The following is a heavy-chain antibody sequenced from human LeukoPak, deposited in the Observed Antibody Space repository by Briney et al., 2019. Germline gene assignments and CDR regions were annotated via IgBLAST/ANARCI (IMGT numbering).Heavy chain of an antibody. CDR3: ARVGRYQWVY. J-gene: IGHJ4*02. V-gene: IGHV1-8*01. CDR2: MNPNSGNT. Sequence: ASVKVSCKASGYTFTSYDINWVRQATGQGLEWMGWMNPNSGNTGYAQKFQGRVTMTRDTSTSTAYMELSRLRSDDTAVYYCARVGRYQWVYWGQGTLVTVSS. D-gene: IGHD6-19*01. CDR1: GYTFTSYD.